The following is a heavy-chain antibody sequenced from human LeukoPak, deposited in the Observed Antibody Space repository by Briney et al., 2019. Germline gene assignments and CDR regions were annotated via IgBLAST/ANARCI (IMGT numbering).Heavy chain of an antibody. J-gene: IGHJ5*02. CDR2: IYTSGST. CDR1: GGSISSSSYY. D-gene: IGHD4-17*01. V-gene: IGHV4-61*02. Sequence: PSETLSLTCTVSGGSISSSSYYWSWIRQPAGKGLEWIGRIYTSGSTNYNPSLKSRVTMSVDTSKNQFSLKLSSVTAADTAVYYCARDLSYGDYIWFDPWGQGTLVTVSS. CDR3: ARDLSYGDYIWFDP.